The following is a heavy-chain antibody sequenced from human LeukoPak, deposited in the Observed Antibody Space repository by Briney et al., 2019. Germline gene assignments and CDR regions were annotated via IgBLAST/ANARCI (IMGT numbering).Heavy chain of an antibody. Sequence: PSETLSLTCAVSGGSISSGGYSWSWIRQPPGKGLEWIGYIYHSGSTYYNPSLRSRVTISVDRSKNQFSLKLSSETAADTAVYYCAIKRGYYLNWFDPWGQGTLVTVSS. J-gene: IGHJ5*02. CDR3: AIKRGYYLNWFDP. D-gene: IGHD3-22*01. CDR2: IYHSGST. CDR1: GGSISSGGYS. V-gene: IGHV4-30-2*01.